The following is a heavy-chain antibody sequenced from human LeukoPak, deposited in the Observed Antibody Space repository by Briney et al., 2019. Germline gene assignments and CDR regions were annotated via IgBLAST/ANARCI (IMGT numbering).Heavy chain of an antibody. CDR1: AFTFRSYA. CDR3: AKDPRYYYGSGSYSDHAFDI. CDR2: ISGSGGST. V-gene: IGHV3-43*02. J-gene: IGHJ3*02. D-gene: IGHD3-10*01. Sequence: GGSLRLSCAASAFTFRSYAMIWVRQAPGKGLEWVSGISGSGGSTYYSDSVKGRFTISRDNSKNSLYLQMNSLRTEGTALYYCAKDPRYYYGSGSYSDHAFDIWGQGTMVTVSS.